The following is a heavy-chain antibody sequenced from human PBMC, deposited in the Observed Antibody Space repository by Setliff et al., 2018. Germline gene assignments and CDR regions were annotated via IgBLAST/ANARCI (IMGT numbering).Heavy chain of an antibody. J-gene: IGHJ4*02. CDR1: GYTLTTYL. CDR3: ATGSLAIAGTGH. CDR2: INTRTGEP. V-gene: IGHV7-4-1*02. Sequence: ASVKVSCKASGYTLTTYLMNWVRQAPGQGLEWVGYINTRTGEPMYAQGFTGRFVFSLDPSVSTAYLEISSLKAEDTAHYYCATGSLAIAGTGHWGQGTLVTVSS. D-gene: IGHD6-13*01.